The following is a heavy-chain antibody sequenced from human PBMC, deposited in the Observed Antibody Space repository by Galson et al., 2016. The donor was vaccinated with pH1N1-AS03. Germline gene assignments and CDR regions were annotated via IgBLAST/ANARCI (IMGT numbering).Heavy chain of an antibody. CDR3: VRDFRWGGNSGY. Sequence: SLRLSCAAPGFTVSSSHMNWVRQAPGKGLEWVSIIYSGGTTYYADSVKGSFIVSRDNSKNTLYLQMHSLRAEDTAVYYCVRDFRWGGNSGYWGQGTLVTVSS. CDR1: GFTVSSSH. D-gene: IGHD4-23*01. V-gene: IGHV3-66*01. CDR2: IYSGGTT. J-gene: IGHJ4*02.